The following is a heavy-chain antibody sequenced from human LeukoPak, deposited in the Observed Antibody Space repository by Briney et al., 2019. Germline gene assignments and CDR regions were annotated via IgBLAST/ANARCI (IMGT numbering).Heavy chain of an antibody. Sequence: GGSLRLSCAASGFIFSRYGMSWVRQAPGKGLEWVSAISGSGGTTYYADSVKGRFTISRDNSKNTLYLQMNSLRAEDTAVYYCAKDEGTVTPESFDYWGQGTLVTVSS. J-gene: IGHJ4*02. CDR1: GFIFSRYG. V-gene: IGHV3-23*01. D-gene: IGHD4-11*01. CDR2: ISGSGGTT. CDR3: AKDEGTVTPESFDY.